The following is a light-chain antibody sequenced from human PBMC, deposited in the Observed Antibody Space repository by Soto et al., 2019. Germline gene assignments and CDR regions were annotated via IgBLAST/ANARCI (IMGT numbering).Light chain of an antibody. Sequence: DIVLTQSPGTLSLSPGERVTLSCRASQIVTSDYLAWYHQEPGQPPRLLIYGASNRATGIPDRFSGSGSGTDFTLSISRLEPGDFGMYFCHQYGSSPRTFGQGTKVEIK. CDR1: QIVTSDY. J-gene: IGKJ1*01. CDR2: GAS. V-gene: IGKV3-20*01. CDR3: HQYGSSPRT.